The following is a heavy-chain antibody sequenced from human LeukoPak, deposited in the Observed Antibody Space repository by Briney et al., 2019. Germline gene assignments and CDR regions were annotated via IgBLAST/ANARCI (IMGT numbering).Heavy chain of an antibody. CDR2: INHSGST. CDR3: ATIGSIAATIDY. CDR1: GGSFSGYY. Sequence: SETLSLTCAVYGGSFSGYYWSWIRQPPGKGLEWIGEINHSGSTNYNPSLKSRVTISVDTSKNQFSLKLSSVTAADTAVYYCATIGSIAATIDYWGQGTLVTVSS. J-gene: IGHJ4*02. D-gene: IGHD6-6*01. V-gene: IGHV4-34*01.